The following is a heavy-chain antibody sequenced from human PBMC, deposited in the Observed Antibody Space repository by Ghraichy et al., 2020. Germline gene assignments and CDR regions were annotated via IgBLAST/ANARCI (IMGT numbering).Heavy chain of an antibody. CDR3: AKARYGSGDWFDP. V-gene: IGHV3-30*18. D-gene: IGHD3-10*01. CDR1: GFTFSSYG. J-gene: IGHJ5*02. Sequence: LNISCAASGFTFSSYGMHWVRQAPGKGLEWVAVISYDGSNKYYADSVKGRFTISRDNSKNTLYLQMNSLRAEDTAVYYCAKARYGSGDWFDPWGQGTLVTVSS. CDR2: ISYDGSNK.